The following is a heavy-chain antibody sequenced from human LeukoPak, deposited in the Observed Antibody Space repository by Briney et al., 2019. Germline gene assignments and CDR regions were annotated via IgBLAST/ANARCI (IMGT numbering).Heavy chain of an antibody. Sequence: SETLSLTCTVSGGSISNSSYYWGWIRQPPGKGLEWIGSIYYSGSTYYNPSLKSRVTISVDTSKNQFSLKLSSVTAADTAVYYCARLLGTHINYFDPWGQGTLVTVSS. V-gene: IGHV4-39*01. J-gene: IGHJ5*02. CDR1: GGSISNSSYY. D-gene: IGHD2-21*01. CDR2: IYYSGST. CDR3: ARLLGTHINYFDP.